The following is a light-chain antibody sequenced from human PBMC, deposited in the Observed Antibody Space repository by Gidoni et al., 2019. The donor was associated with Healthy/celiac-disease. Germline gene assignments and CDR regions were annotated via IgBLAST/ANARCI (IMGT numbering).Light chain of an antibody. J-gene: IGLJ1*01. V-gene: IGLV2-14*01. CDR3: SSSTSSSTRV. Sequence: QSALTQPASVPGSPGQSITISFTGTSSDVGGYNYVSWDQQHPGKAPKLMIHEVSNRPSGVSNRFSGSKSGNTASLTISGLQAEDEADYYCSSSTSSSTRVFGTGTKVTVL. CDR1: SSDVGGYNY. CDR2: EVS.